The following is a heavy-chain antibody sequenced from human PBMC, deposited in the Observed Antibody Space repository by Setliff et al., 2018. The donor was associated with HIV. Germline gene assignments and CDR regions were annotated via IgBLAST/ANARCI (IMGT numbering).Heavy chain of an antibody. J-gene: IGHJ3*01. Sequence: ASVKVSCKVSGDTFNSYGLNWVRQAPGQGLEWMGGVIPIFKSADYAQKFQGRVTITTDESTSTAYMDLSSLKSEDKAIYYCARTSGDAYNYEGAFDVWGQGTLVTVSS. CDR3: ARTSGDAYNYEGAFDV. V-gene: IGHV1-69*05. CDR2: VIPIFKSA. D-gene: IGHD5-12*01. CDR1: GDTFNSYG.